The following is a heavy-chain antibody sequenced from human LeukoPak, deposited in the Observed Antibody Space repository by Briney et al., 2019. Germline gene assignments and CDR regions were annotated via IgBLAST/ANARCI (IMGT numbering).Heavy chain of an antibody. CDR1: GGSFSGYY. D-gene: IGHD3-9*01. J-gene: IGHJ2*01. Sequence: PSETLSLTCAVYGGSFSGYYWSWIRQPPGRGLEWIGEINHSGSTNYNPSLKSRVTISVDTSKNQFSLKLSSVTAADTAVYYCARSYYDILTGPENWYFDLWGRGTLVTVSS. V-gene: IGHV4-34*01. CDR3: ARSYYDILTGPENWYFDL. CDR2: INHSGST.